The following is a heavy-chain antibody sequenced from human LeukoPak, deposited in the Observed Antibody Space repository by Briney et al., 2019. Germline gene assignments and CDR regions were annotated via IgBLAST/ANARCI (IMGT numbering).Heavy chain of an antibody. CDR2: ISGSGGST. J-gene: IGHJ4*02. CDR1: GFTFSSYA. CDR3: AKDPLAYDFWSGYPSDY. Sequence: GGSLRLSCAASGFTFSSYAMSWVRQAPGKGLEWVSAISGSGGSTYYADSVKGRFTISRDNSKNTLYLQMNSLRAEDTAVYYCAKDPLAYDFWSGYPSDYWGQGTLVTVSP. V-gene: IGHV3-23*01. D-gene: IGHD3-3*01.